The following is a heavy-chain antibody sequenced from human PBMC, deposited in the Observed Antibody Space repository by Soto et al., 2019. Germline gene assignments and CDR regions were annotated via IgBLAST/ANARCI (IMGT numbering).Heavy chain of an antibody. Sequence: EVQLVESGGGLVQPGGSLRLSCAASGFTVSSKYMSWVRQAPGKGLEWVSLIQSGGPTYYADSVKGRFTISRDTSENTVEPQMDSLRAEETAVYYFAGDDVLCDGGCCYGVTLDVWGKGTTVTVSS. J-gene: IGHJ6*04. D-gene: IGHD2-15*01. CDR2: IQSGGPT. CDR3: AGDDVLCDGGCCYGVTLDV. CDR1: GFTVSSKY. V-gene: IGHV3-66*01.